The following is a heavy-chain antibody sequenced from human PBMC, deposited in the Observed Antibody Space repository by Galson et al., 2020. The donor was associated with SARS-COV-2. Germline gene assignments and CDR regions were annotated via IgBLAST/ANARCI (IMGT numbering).Heavy chain of an antibody. D-gene: IGHD6-19*01. J-gene: IGHJ4*02. CDR3: ARDRESSSGWLPYFNY. CDR2: IYYSGTT. Sequence: SETLSLTCIVSGGSISSYYWSWIRQPPGKAPEWIGYIYYSGTTNYNPSLESRVTMSVDTSKNQFSLRLSSVTAADTAVYYCARDRESSSGWLPYFNYWGQGILVTVSS. CDR1: GGSISSYY. V-gene: IGHV4-59*01.